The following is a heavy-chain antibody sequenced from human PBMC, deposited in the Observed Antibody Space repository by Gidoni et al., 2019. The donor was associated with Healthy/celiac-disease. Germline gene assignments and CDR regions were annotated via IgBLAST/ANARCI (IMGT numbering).Heavy chain of an antibody. J-gene: IGHJ4*02. CDR1: LTRYG. D-gene: IGHD3-16*02. CDR3: ARGSYRYTDYDY. CDR2: ISAYNGNT. Sequence: LTRYGISWGRQAPGQGLEWMGWISAYNGNTNYAQKLQGRVTMTTDTSTSTAYMELRSLRSDDTAVYYCARGSYRYTDYDYWGQGTLVTVSS. V-gene: IGHV1-18*01.